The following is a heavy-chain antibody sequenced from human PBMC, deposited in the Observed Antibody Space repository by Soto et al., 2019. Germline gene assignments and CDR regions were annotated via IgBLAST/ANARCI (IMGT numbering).Heavy chain of an antibody. CDR2: IWYDGSNK. Sequence: QVQLVESGGGVVQPGRSLRLSCAASGFTFSSYGMHWVRQAPGKGLEWVAVIWYDGSNKYYADSVKGRFTISRDNSKNTLYLQMNSLRAEDTAVYYCARATYSSSSYYYYMDVWGKGTTVTVSS. CDR3: ARATYSSSSYYYYMDV. D-gene: IGHD6-6*01. V-gene: IGHV3-33*01. J-gene: IGHJ6*03. CDR1: GFTFSSYG.